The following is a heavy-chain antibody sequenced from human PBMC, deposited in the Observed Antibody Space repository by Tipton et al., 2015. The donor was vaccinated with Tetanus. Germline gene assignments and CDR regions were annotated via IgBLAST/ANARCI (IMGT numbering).Heavy chain of an antibody. D-gene: IGHD1-7*01. Sequence: QSGPEVKKPGSSVRVSCKASGGSFDRVAVNWVRQAPGQGLEWMGRIIPIFNRAIYSQHYEGRVTITADESTTTAYMELSSLTSDDTAVYFCARGPSPLYNWNFGYFDFWGQGTLVTVSS. V-gene: IGHV1-69*01. CDR1: GGSFDRVA. CDR2: IIPIFNRA. J-gene: IGHJ4*02. CDR3: ARGPSPLYNWNFGYFDF.